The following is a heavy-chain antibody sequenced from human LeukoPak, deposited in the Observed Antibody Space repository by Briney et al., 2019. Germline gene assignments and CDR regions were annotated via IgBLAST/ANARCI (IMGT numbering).Heavy chain of an antibody. J-gene: IGHJ5*02. CDR2: IYHSGST. Sequence: KTSETLSLTCTVSGGSISSYYWSWIRQPPGKGLEWIGEIYHSGSTNYNPSLKSRVTISVDKSKNQFSLKLSSVTAADTAVYYCARSNERKGSPNWFDPWGQGTLVTVSS. D-gene: IGHD1-26*01. CDR3: ARSNERKGSPNWFDP. CDR1: GGSISSYY. V-gene: IGHV4-59*12.